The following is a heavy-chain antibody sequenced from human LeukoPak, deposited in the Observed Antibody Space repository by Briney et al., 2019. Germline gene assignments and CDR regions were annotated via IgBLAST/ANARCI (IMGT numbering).Heavy chain of an antibody. V-gene: IGHV3-7*05. CDR2: INQDGSEK. D-gene: IGHD2/OR15-2a*01. CDR1: GFTFNSYW. CDR3: TTFYTRLTDY. Sequence: GGSLRLSCAASGFTFNSYWISWVRQAPGKGLEWLANINQDGSEKYYVDSVRGRFTISRDNAKNSLYLQMNSLRAEDTAVYYCTTFYTRLTDYWGQGTLVTVSS. J-gene: IGHJ4*02.